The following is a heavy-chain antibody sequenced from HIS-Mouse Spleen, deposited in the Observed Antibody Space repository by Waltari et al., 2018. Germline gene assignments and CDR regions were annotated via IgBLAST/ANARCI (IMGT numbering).Heavy chain of an antibody. V-gene: IGHV3-30*18. J-gene: IGHJ4*02. CDR2: ISYDGSKK. CDR3: AKDKHHAFDY. Sequence: QVQLVESGGGVVQPGRSLRLSCAASGFTFSSYGMHWVRQAPGKGLEVVAVISYDGSKKYYADSVKGRFTISRDNSKNTLYLQMNSLRAEDTAVYYCAKDKHHAFDYWGQGTLVTVSS. CDR1: GFTFSSYG.